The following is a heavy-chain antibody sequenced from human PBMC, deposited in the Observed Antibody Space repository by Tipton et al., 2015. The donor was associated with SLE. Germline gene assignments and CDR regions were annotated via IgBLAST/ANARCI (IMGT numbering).Heavy chain of an antibody. Sequence: TLSLTCTVSGASISSSYYWGWIRQSPGRGLEWIGSIYYNGNTYYRPSLKSRVTISVDTSKNQISLNLSSVTAADTAVYYCARRLIYDAFDVWGQGIMVTASS. J-gene: IGHJ3*01. CDR2: IYYNGNT. V-gene: IGHV4-39*01. D-gene: IGHD2-21*02. CDR1: GASISSSYY. CDR3: ARRLIYDAFDV.